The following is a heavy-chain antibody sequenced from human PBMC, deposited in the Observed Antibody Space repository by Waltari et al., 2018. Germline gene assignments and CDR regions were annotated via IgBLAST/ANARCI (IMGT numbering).Heavy chain of an antibody. D-gene: IGHD2-21*02. J-gene: IGHJ5*02. CDR2: IIPIFGTA. V-gene: IGHV1-69*01. Sequence: QVQLVQSGAEVKKPGSSVKVSCKASGGTFSSYAISWVRQAPGQGLEWMGGIIPIFGTANYAQKCQGRVTITADESTSTAYMELSSLRSEDTAVYYCARAPSCGGDCPGNENWFDPWGQGTLVTVSS. CDR1: GGTFSSYA. CDR3: ARAPSCGGDCPGNENWFDP.